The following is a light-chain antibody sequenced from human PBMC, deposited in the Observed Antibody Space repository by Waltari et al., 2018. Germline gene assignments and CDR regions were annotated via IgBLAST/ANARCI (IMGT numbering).Light chain of an antibody. V-gene: IGKV3-11*01. CDR3: QQRSDWPRT. CDR1: QSIGTV. J-gene: IGKJ1*01. CDR2: DAS. Sequence: EIVLTQSPATLSLSPGDRATLSCRASQSIGTVLAWLQQKPGQAPSLLIYDASYRATDIPARFSGAGSGTDFTLTISSLEPEDFAVYFCQQRSDWPRTFGQGTRVEIK.